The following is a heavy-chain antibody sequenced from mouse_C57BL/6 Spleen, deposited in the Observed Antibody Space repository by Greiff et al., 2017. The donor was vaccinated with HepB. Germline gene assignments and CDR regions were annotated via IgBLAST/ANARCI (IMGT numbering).Heavy chain of an antibody. J-gene: IGHJ4*01. CDR2: ISSGGSYT. D-gene: IGHD1-1*01. Sequence: EVQLVESGGDLVKPGGSLKLSCAASGFTFSSYGMSWVRQTPDKRLEWVATISSGGSYTYYPDSVKGRFTISRDNAKNTLYLQMSSLKSEDTAMYYCASPTTGYAMDYWGQGTSVTVSS. CDR3: ASPTTGYAMDY. CDR1: GFTFSSYG. V-gene: IGHV5-6*01.